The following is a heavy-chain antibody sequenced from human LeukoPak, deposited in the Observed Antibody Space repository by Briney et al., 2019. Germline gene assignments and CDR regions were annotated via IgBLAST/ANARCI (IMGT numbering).Heavy chain of an antibody. CDR3: ARVGIVGATGVGYFDY. V-gene: IGHV3-48*03. D-gene: IGHD1-26*01. CDR1: GFTFSSYE. J-gene: IGHJ4*02. Sequence: PGGSLRLSCAASGFTFSSYEMNWVRQAPGKGLEWVSYISSSGSTIYYADSVKGRFTISRDNAKNSLYLQMNSLRAEDTAVYYCARVGIVGATGVGYFDYWGQGTLVTVSS. CDR2: ISSSGSTI.